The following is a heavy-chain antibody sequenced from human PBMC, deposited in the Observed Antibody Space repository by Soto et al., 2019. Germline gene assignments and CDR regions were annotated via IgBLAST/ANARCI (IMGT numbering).Heavy chain of an antibody. D-gene: IGHD3-22*01. J-gene: IGHJ3*02. CDR2: IYYSGST. V-gene: IGHV4-30-4*01. CDR1: GGSTSSGDYY. Sequence: SETLSLTCTVSGGSTSSGDYYWSWIRQPPGKGLEWIGYIYYSGSTYYNPSLKSRVTISVDTSKNQFSLKLSSVTAADTAVYYCARAGDYYDSSGYLALTAFDIWGQGTIDNVS. CDR3: ARAGDYYDSSGYLALTAFDI.